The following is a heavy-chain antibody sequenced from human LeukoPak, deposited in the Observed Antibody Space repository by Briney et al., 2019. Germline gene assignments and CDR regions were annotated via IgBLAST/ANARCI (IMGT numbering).Heavy chain of an antibody. V-gene: IGHV3-43*02. CDR1: GFTFDDYP. J-gene: IGHJ4*02. CDR3: AKDYY. CDR2: ISGDGGTR. Sequence: GGSLRHSCAASGFTFDDYPMHWVRQVPGKGLEWASLISGDGGTRYYADSVKGRFTISRDNSKNSLYLQMNSLRTEDTALYYCAKDYYWGQGTLVTVSS.